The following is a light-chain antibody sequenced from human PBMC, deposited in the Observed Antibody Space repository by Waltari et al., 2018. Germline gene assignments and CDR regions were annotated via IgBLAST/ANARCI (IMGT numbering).Light chain of an antibody. CDR2: AAS. CDR3: QQSYSTPQT. CDR1: QSISSY. V-gene: IGKV1-39*01. Sequence: DIQMTQSPSSLPASVGDRVTITCRASQSISSYLNWYQQKPGKAPKLLSYAASSLQSGVPSRFSGSGSGTDFTLTISSLQPEDFATYYCQQSYSTPQTFGQGTKVEIK. J-gene: IGKJ1*01.